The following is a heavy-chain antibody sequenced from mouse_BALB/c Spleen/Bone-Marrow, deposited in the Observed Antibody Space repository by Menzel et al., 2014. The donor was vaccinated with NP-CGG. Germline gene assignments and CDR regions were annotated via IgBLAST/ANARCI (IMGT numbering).Heavy chain of an antibody. CDR2: IRNKASGYTT. J-gene: IGHJ4*01. Sequence: EVKVVESGGGLVQPGSSLRLSCATSGFTFTDYYMNWVRQPPGKALEWLGFIRNKASGYTTEFSASVKGRFTISRDNSQSILYLQMNTLRAEDSATYYCARYDGYSDNAMDYWGQGTSVTVSS. V-gene: IGHV7-3*02. CDR3: ARYDGYSDNAMDY. CDR1: GFTFTDYY. D-gene: IGHD2-3*01.